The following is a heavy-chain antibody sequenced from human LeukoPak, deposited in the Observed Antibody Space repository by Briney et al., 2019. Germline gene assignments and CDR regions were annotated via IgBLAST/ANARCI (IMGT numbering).Heavy chain of an antibody. CDR1: GDSVSINSAA. J-gene: IGHJ3*02. CDR3: ARGGGGSYRAFDI. CDR2: IYYRSKWYN. Sequence: SQTLSLTCALSGDSVSINSAAWNWIRQSPSSGLEWLRRIYYRSKWYNDSAVCATSRITINTHTSKNHFSLQLNSVTPEDTPVYYCARGGGGSYRAFDIWGQGTMVTVSS. V-gene: IGHV6-1*01. D-gene: IGHD1-26*01.